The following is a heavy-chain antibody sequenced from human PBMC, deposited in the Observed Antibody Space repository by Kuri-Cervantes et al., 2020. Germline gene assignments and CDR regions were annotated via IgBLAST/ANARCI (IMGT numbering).Heavy chain of an antibody. J-gene: IGHJ5*02. CDR3: ARGNGYYGSGSYYNTGKLEFDP. Sequence: SETLSLTCTVSGGSISSYYWSWIRQPPGKGLEWIGYIYHSGSTYYNPSLKSRVTISVDRSKNQFSLKLSSVTAADTAVYYCARGNGYYGSGSYYNTGKLEFDPWGQGTLVTVSS. CDR2: IYHSGST. V-gene: IGHV4-59*12. D-gene: IGHD3-10*01. CDR1: GGSISSYY.